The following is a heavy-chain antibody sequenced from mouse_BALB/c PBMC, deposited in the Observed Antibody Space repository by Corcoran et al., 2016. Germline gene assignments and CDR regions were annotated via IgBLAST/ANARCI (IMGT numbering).Heavy chain of an antibody. CDR1: GYTFTSYV. CDR3: ARKGTYYGNYWCAY. D-gene: IGHD2-10*01. CDR2: INPYNDGT. J-gene: IGHJ3*01. Sequence: EVQLQQSGPELVKPGASVKMSCKASGYTFTSYVMHWVKQKPGQGLEWIGYINPYNDGTKYNEKFKGKATLTSDKSSSTAYMELSSLTSEDSAVYYCARKGTYYGNYWCAYWGQGTLVTVSA. V-gene: IGHV1S136*01.